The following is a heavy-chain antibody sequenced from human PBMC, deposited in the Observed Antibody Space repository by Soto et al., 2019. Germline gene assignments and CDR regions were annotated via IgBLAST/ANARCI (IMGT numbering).Heavy chain of an antibody. CDR1: GYTFTSYG. V-gene: IGHV1-18*01. D-gene: IGHD4-17*01. J-gene: IGHJ4*02. CDR2: ISAYNGNT. CDR3: ARDHNNPPYGDYVIDY. Sequence: ASVKVSCKASGYTFTSYGISWVRQAPGQGLEWMGWISAYNGNTNYAQKLQGRVTMTTDTSTSTAYMELRSLRSDDTAVYYCARDHNNPPYGDYVIDYWGQGTLVTVSS.